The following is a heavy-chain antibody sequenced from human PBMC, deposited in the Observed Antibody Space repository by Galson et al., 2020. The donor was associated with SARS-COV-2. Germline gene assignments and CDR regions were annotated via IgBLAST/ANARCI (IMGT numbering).Heavy chain of an antibody. CDR1: GTSLSGGSYS. J-gene: IGHJ3*02. Sequence: SETLSLTCAVSGTSLSGGSYSWNWLRQPPGKGLEWIGYISHSGGTYYNPSLKSRVTISGDRSKNQFSLRLSSVTAADAAVYFCARLHYGEYAPEAFDIWGPGTRVTVAS. CDR3: ARLHYGEYAPEAFDI. D-gene: IGHD4-17*01. CDR2: ISHSGGT. V-gene: IGHV4-30-2*01.